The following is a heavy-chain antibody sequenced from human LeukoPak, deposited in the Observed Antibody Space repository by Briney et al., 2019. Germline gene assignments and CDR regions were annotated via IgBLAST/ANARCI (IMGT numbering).Heavy chain of an antibody. CDR1: GYTFNRHS. CDR2: MNPNSGNT. J-gene: IGHJ6*03. Sequence: ASMKVSCKASGYTFNRHSIIWVRQAPGQGLEWMGWMNPNSGNTGYAQKFQGRVTMTRNTSISTAYMELSSLRSEDTAVYYCARAANWKDSSGWYFYYYYMDVWGKGTTVTVSS. D-gene: IGHD6-19*01. V-gene: IGHV1-8*01. CDR3: ARAANWKDSSGWYFYYYYMDV.